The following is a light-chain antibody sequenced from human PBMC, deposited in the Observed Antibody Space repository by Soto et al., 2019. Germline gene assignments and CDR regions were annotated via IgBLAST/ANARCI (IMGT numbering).Light chain of an antibody. CDR3: QEYNNYWT. CDR1: QTISRW. CDR2: TAS. J-gene: IGKJ1*01. Sequence: DVQMTQSPSTLAASVGDRVTLPCRASQTISRWLAWYQQKPGKAPRFLIYTASTLESGVPSRFSASGSGTEFTLTISSLHPDDFATYYCQEYNNYWTFGQGTKVDIK. V-gene: IGKV1-5*01.